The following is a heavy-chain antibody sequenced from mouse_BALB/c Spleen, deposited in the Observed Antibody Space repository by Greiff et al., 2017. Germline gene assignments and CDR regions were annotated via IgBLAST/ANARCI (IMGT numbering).Heavy chain of an antibody. CDR2: IFPGDGST. CDR1: GYTFTSYD. D-gene: IGHD1-1*01. V-gene: IGHV1-85*01. Sequence: QLQQSGAELVKPGASVKLSCKASGYTFTSYDINWVRQRPEQGLEWIGWIFPGDGSTKYNEKFKGKATLTTDKSSSTAYMQLSRLTSEDSAVYFCASPITTVVAPFAYWGQGTLVTVSA. CDR3: ASPITTVVAPFAY. J-gene: IGHJ3*01.